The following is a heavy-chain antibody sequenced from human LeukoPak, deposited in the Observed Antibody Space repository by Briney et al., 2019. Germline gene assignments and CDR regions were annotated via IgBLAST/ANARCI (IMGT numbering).Heavy chain of an antibody. Sequence: SGTLSLTCAVSGGSISSSNWWSWVRQPPGKGLEWIGEIYHSRSTNYNPSLKSRVTISVDRSKNQFSLKLSSVTAADTAVYYCAREATPYYYDSSGYSDYVDYWGQGTLVTVSS. J-gene: IGHJ4*02. CDR2: IYHSRST. CDR1: GGSISSSNW. V-gene: IGHV4-4*02. CDR3: AREATPYYYDSSGYSDYVDY. D-gene: IGHD3-22*01.